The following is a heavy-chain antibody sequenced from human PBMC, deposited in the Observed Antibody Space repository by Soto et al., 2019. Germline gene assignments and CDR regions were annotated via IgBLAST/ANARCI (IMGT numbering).Heavy chain of an antibody. Sequence: SQPLSLSCAIAVDSGWSNRAAWYWIMQSRSRGLEWLGRTYYRSKWYNDYAVSVKSRITINPDTSKNQFSLQLNSVTPEDTAVYYCAGTTAGGVYYGMDVWGQGTTVTVSS. V-gene: IGHV6-1*01. D-gene: IGHD3-16*01. CDR2: TYYRSKWYN. CDR3: AGTTAGGVYYGMDV. J-gene: IGHJ6*02. CDR1: VDSGWSNRAA.